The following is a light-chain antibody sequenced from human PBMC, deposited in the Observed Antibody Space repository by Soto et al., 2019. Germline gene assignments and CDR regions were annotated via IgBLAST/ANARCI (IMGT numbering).Light chain of an antibody. J-gene: IGKJ1*01. CDR2: AAS. CDR1: QSISTY. V-gene: IGKV1-39*01. Sequence: DIQMSQSPSSLPASLGDRVTMSCPASQSISTYLNWYQQKAGLAPKLLIYAASSLQSGVPSRFSGSGSGTDFTLTISSLQPEDFATYYCQQTYSTPPTFGQGTKVDIK. CDR3: QQTYSTPPT.